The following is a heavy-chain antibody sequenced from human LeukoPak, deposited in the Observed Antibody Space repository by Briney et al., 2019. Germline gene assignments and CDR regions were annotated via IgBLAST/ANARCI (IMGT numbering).Heavy chain of an antibody. D-gene: IGHD2-15*01. CDR3: ARRGCNGGSCYGY. J-gene: IGHJ4*02. V-gene: IGHV5-51*01. Sequence: GESLKISCKGSGYSFSNDWIGWVREMPGKGLEWMGIIYPGDSDTRYSPSFQGQVTISADKSISTAYLQWSSLEASDTAMYYCARRGCNGGSCYGYWGQGTLVTVSS. CDR2: IYPGDSDT. CDR1: GYSFSNDW.